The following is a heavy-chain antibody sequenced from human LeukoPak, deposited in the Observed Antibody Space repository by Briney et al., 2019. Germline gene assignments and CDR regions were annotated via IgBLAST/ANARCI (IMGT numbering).Heavy chain of an antibody. CDR1: GGSISSGSYY. CDR3: ASFRWGVGFEF. CDR2: IYTSGST. V-gene: IGHV4-61*02. Sequence: PSQTLSLTCTVSGGSISSGSYYWSWIRQPAGKGLEWIGRIYTSGSTNYNPSLRSRVTISIDRSKNQFSLKLNSVTAADSAVYYCASFRWGVGFEFWDQGTLVTVSS. J-gene: IGHJ4*02. D-gene: IGHD3-16*01.